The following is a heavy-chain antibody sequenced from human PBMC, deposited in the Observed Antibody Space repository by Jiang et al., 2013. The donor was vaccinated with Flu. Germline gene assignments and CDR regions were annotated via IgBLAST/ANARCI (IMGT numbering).Heavy chain of an antibody. D-gene: IGHD5-12*01. Sequence: GSGLVKPSETLSLTCAVSGYSISSGYYWGWIRQPPGKGLEWIGSIYHSGSTYYNPSLKSRVTISVDTSKNQFSLKLSSVTAADTAVYYCARDSGYDFYYYYGMDVWGQGTTVTVSS. CDR2: IYHSGST. V-gene: IGHV4-38-2*01. CDR3: ARDSGYDFYYYYGMDV. CDR1: GYSISSGYY. J-gene: IGHJ6*02.